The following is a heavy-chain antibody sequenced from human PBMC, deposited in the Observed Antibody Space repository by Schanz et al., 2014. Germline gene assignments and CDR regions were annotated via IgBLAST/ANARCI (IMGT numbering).Heavy chain of an antibody. Sequence: QVQLVESGGGVVQPGRSLRLSCAAYGFTLSSYAMHWVRQAPGKGLEWVAVISYDGHNKYYADSVKGRFTISRDNSKNTLYLQMNSLRAEDTAVYYCAKAEYDILTDSYSRLDPWGQGTLVTVSS. V-gene: IGHV3-30-3*01. J-gene: IGHJ5*02. CDR3: AKAEYDILTDSYSRLDP. CDR2: ISYDGHNK. CDR1: GFTLSSYA. D-gene: IGHD3-9*01.